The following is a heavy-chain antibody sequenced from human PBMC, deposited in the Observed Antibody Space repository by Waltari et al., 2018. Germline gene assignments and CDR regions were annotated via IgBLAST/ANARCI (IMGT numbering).Heavy chain of an antibody. CDR2: INPKSGET. J-gene: IGHJ4*02. D-gene: IGHD2-2*02. CDR1: GYTFAGPY. Sequence: QVQLVQSGTEVKKPGASVKVSCKAPGYTFAGPYIPWVRQAPGQGLEWMGWINPKSGETSYALKLQGRVTLTTDTATTTAFMELSDLTSDDTAIYYCAKDRYTSTWGSGTGDSWGQGTLVTVSS. CDR3: AKDRYTSTWGSGTGDS. V-gene: IGHV1-2*02.